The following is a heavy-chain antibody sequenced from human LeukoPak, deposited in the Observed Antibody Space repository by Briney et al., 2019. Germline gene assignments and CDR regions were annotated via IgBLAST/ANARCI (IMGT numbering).Heavy chain of an antibody. V-gene: IGHV1-18*01. D-gene: IGHD2-2*01. CDR1: GYAYTSYD. CDR2: INAYSGNT. CDR3: ARVVVVAGGNWFDP. Sequence: GASVKVSCKAAGYAYTSYDISWVLRAPGQGLEWMGWINAYSGNTNYAQKLQGRVTMTTDTSMSTTYMELRSLRSDDTAVYYCARVVVVAGGNWFDPWGQGTLVTVSS. J-gene: IGHJ5*02.